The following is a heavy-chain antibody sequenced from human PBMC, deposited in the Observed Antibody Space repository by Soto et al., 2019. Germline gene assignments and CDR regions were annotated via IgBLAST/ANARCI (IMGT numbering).Heavy chain of an antibody. CDR3: ARDPPYSSSWYYRYYYDSSGYQLEYYFDY. J-gene: IGHJ4*02. V-gene: IGHV1-18*01. D-gene: IGHD3-22*01. CDR1: GYTFTSYG. CDR2: ISAYNGNT. Sequence: QVQLVKSGAEVKKPGASVKVSCKASGYTFTSYGISWVRQAPGQGLEWMGWISAYNGNTNYAQKLQGRVTMTTDTSTSTAYMELRSLRSDDTAVYYCARDPPYSSSWYYRYYYDSSGYQLEYYFDYWGQGTLVTVSS.